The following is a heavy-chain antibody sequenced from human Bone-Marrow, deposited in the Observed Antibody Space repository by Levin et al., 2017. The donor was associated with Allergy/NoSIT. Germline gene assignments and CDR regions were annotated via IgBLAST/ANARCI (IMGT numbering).Heavy chain of an antibody. V-gene: IGHV3-23*01. CDR2: ISGSGGST. Sequence: ETLSLTCAASGFTFSSYAMSWVRQAPGKGLEWVSAISGSGGSTYYADSVKGRFTISRDNSKNTLYLQMNSLRAEDTAVYYCVKSRGSGSWYYFDYWGQGTLVTVSS. J-gene: IGHJ4*02. CDR3: VKSRGSGSWYYFDY. D-gene: IGHD6-13*01. CDR1: GFTFSSYA.